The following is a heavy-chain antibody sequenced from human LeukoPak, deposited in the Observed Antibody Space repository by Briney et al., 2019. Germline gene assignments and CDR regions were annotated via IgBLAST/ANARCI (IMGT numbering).Heavy chain of an antibody. CDR1: GYTFTGYY. CDR2: INPNSGGT. V-gene: IGHV1-2*06. J-gene: IGHJ4*02. Sequence: GASVKVSCKASGYTFTGYYMYWVRQAPGQGLEWMGRINPNSGGTNYAQKFQGRVTMTRDTSISTAYMELSRLRSDDTAVYYCARAEPKSYNWNYGDYWGQGTLVTVSS. CDR3: ARAEPKSYNWNYGDY. D-gene: IGHD1-20*01.